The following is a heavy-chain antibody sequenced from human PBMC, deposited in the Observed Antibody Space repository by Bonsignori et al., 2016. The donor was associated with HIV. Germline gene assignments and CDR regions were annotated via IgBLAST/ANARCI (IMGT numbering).Heavy chain of an antibody. Sequence: GGSLRLSCAASGFTFSSYEMNWVRQAPGKGLEWVSYISSSGSTIYYADSVKGRFTISRDNAKNSLYLQMNSLRAEDTAVYYCARGQTLLRAFDIWGQGTMVTVSS. V-gene: IGHV3-48*03. D-gene: IGHD1-26*01. J-gene: IGHJ3*02. CDR1: GFTFSSYE. CDR2: ISSSGSTI. CDR3: ARGQTLLRAFDI.